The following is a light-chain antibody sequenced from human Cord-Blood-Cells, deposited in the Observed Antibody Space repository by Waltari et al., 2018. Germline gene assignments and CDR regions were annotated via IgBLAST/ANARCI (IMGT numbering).Light chain of an antibody. CDR2: AAS. Sequence: ITITQSPSPLSASVGDRVTITCRASQGISNSLAWYQQRPGKAPKLLLYAASRLESGVPSRFSGSGSGTDYTLTISSLQPEDFATYYCQQYYSTPYTFGQGTKLEIK. CDR1: QGISNS. V-gene: IGKV1-NL1*01. J-gene: IGKJ2*01. CDR3: QQYYSTPYT.